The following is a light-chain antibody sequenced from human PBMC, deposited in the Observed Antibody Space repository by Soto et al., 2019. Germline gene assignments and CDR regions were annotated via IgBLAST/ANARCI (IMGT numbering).Light chain of an antibody. J-gene: IGLJ2*01. V-gene: IGLV2-14*01. Sequence: QSALTQPASVSGSPGQSITISCTGTSSDVGGYNYVSWYQQHPGKAPKLMIYEVSNRPSGVSNRFSGSKSGNTASLTISGLQAEDEADYYCSSHTSSSTLDLGGGTKLTVL. CDR1: SSDVGGYNY. CDR3: SSHTSSSTLD. CDR2: EVS.